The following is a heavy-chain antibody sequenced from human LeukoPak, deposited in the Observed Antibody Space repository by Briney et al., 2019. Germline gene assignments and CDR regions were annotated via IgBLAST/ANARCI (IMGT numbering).Heavy chain of an antibody. V-gene: IGHV4-38-2*02. D-gene: IGHD6-13*01. Sequence: SETLSLTCTVSGYSISSGYYWGWIRQPPGKGLEWIGSIYHSGSTYYNPSLKSRVTISVDTSKNQFSLKLSSVTAADTAVYYCARSSSWYGVGLKRGYYFDYWGQGTLVTVSS. J-gene: IGHJ4*02. CDR3: ARSSSWYGVGLKRGYYFDY. CDR1: GYSISSGYY. CDR2: IYHSGST.